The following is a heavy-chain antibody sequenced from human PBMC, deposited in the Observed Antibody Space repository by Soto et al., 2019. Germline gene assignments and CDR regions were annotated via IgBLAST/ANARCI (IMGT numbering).Heavy chain of an antibody. CDR1: GFTFSSYA. Sequence: GGSLRLSCAASGFTFSSYAMSWVRQAPGKGLEWVSAISGSGGSTYYADSVNGRFTISRDNSKNTLYLQMNSLRAEDTAVYYCAKFYRYSSGIEDAFDIWGQGTMVTVSS. J-gene: IGHJ3*02. D-gene: IGHD6-25*01. CDR3: AKFYRYSSGIEDAFDI. V-gene: IGHV3-23*01. CDR2: ISGSGGST.